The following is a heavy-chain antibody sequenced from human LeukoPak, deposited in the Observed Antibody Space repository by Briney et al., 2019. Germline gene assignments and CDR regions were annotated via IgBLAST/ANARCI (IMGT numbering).Heavy chain of an antibody. J-gene: IGHJ4*02. D-gene: IGHD3-3*01. CDR3: TKGGGYYDFWSGYLGPNYFDY. Sequence: PGGSLRLSCAASGFTFSSYAMSWVRQAPGKGLEWVSAISGSGGSIYYADSVKRRFTISRDNSKNTLYLQMNSLRAEDTAVYYCTKGGGYYDFWSGYLGPNYFDYWGQGTLVTVSS. CDR2: ISGSGGSI. CDR1: GFTFSSYA. V-gene: IGHV3-23*01.